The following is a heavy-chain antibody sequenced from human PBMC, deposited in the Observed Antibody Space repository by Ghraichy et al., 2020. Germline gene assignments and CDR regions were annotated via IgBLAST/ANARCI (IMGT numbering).Heavy chain of an antibody. D-gene: IGHD3/OR15-3a*01. Sequence: GGSLRLSCAASGFSFSNFDMHWVRQTAGKGPEWVSGIDTAGKTYYSGSVEGRFTVFRENDKNSVILEMSSLGAGDSAVYFCARGGRQYGLVLDGNSDMLDYWGQGILVTVSS. J-gene: IGHJ4*02. V-gene: IGHV3-13*01. CDR3: ARGGRQYGLVLDGNSDMLDY. CDR2: IDTAGKT. CDR1: GFSFSNFD.